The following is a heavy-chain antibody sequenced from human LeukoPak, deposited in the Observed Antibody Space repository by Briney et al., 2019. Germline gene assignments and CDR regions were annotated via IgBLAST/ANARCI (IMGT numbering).Heavy chain of an antibody. D-gene: IGHD2-15*01. J-gene: IGHJ6*03. CDR1: GGSISSYY. V-gene: IGHV4-59*01. CDR2: IYYSGST. CDR3: ARVPRLGYCSGGSCYGLGRYYHYYYMDV. Sequence: SETLSLTRTVSGGSISSYYWSWIRQPPGKGLEWIGYIYYSGSTNYNPSLKSRVTISVDTSKNQFSLKLSSVTAADTAVYYCARVPRLGYCSGGSCYGLGRYYHYYYMDVWGKGTTVTVSS.